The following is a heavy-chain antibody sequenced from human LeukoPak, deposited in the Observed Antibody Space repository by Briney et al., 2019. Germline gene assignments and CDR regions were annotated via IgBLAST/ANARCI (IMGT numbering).Heavy chain of an antibody. J-gene: IGHJ4*02. CDR3: ARSFSGSYSLGDY. CDR2: IYHSGST. CDR1: GYSISSGYY. D-gene: IGHD3-10*01. V-gene: IGHV4-38-2*01. Sequence: TTETLSLTCAVSGYSISSGYYWGWIRQPPGKGLEWIGSIYHSGSTYYIPSLKSRVTISVDTSKNQFSLKLSSVTAADTAVYYCARSFSGSYSLGDYWGQGTLVTVSS.